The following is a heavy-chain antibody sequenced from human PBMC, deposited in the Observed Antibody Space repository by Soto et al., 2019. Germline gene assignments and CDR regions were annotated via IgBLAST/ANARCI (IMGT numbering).Heavy chain of an antibody. V-gene: IGHV3-30*18. CDR3: EKAPLGDYDILWPWFDP. Sequence: QVQLVESGGGVVQPGRSLRLSCAASGFTFSSYGMHWVRQAPGKGLEWVAVISYDGSNKYYADSVKGRFTISRDNSKNTQYLQMKSLRAEATAVYYCEKAPLGDYDILWPWFDPSGQGTLATASS. CDR1: GFTFSSYG. D-gene: IGHD3-9*01. CDR2: ISYDGSNK. J-gene: IGHJ5*02.